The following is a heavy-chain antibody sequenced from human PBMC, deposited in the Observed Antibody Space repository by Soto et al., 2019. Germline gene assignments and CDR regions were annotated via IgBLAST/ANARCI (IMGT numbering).Heavy chain of an antibody. CDR3: VREAGKWLQPDALDI. Sequence: VQLVESGGGLVQPGASLRLSCAASGFTFSAYEMNWVRQAPGGGLEWVSYISTTDSNTFYADAVEGRFTISRDNAKNSLYLQMNSLRAEDTAVYYCVREAGKWLQPDALDIWGQGTMVTVSS. CDR2: ISTTDSNT. CDR1: GFTFSAYE. J-gene: IGHJ3*02. D-gene: IGHD5-12*01. V-gene: IGHV3-48*03.